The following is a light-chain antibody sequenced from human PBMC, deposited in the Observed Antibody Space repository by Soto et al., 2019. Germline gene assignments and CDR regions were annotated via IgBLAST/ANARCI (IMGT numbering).Light chain of an antibody. V-gene: IGLV2-8*01. Sequence: QSALTQPPSASGAPGQSVTISCTGTSSDVGAYNDVCWYQQHAGKAPNLVIYDVTKRPSGVPDRFSGSKSANAASLTVSGLQAEDEDDYYCSSFASSNTRVFGGGTKVTVL. J-gene: IGLJ3*02. CDR3: SSFASSNTRV. CDR1: SSDVGAYND. CDR2: DVT.